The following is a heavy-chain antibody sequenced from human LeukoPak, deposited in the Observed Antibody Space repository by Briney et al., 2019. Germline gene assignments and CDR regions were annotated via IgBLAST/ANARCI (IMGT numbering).Heavy chain of an antibody. J-gene: IGHJ6*03. V-gene: IGHV3-30*04. D-gene: IGHD6-13*01. CDR3: ARDPSSWYYYYMDV. Sequence: GGSLRLSCAASGFTFSSYAMHWVRQAPGKGLEWVAVISYDGSNKYYADSVKGRFTISRDNSKNTLYLQMNSLRAEETAVYYCARDPSSWYYYYMDVWGKGTTVTVSS. CDR2: ISYDGSNK. CDR1: GFTFSSYA.